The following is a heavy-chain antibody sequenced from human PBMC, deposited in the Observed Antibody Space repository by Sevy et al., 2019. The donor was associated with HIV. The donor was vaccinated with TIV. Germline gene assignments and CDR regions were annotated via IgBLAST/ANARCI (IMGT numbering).Heavy chain of an antibody. CDR1: GGTFSSYA. CDR3: ARDPGYCSSTSCLTP. CDR2: IIPIFGTA. V-gene: IGHV1-69*01. Sequence: ASVKVSCKASGGTFSSYAISWVRQAPGQGLEWMGGIIPIFGTANYAQKFQGRVTITADESTSTAYMELSSLGSEDTAVYYCARDPGYCSSTSCLTPWGQGTLVTVSS. D-gene: IGHD2-2*01. J-gene: IGHJ5*02.